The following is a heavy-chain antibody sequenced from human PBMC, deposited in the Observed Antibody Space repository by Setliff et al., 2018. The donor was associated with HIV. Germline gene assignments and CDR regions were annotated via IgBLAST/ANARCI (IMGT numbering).Heavy chain of an antibody. CDR3: AALKGYSYGRGCFDP. V-gene: IGHV3-23*01. CDR1: GFTFNSYA. Sequence: GGSLRLSCAASGFTFNSYAMSWVRQAPGKGLEWVSGISGSGGTTYYADSVKGRFTISRDNSKNTVFLQMISLRGEDTAVYYCAALKGYSYGRGCFDPWGQGTLVTVSS. CDR2: ISGSGGTT. D-gene: IGHD5-18*01. J-gene: IGHJ5*02.